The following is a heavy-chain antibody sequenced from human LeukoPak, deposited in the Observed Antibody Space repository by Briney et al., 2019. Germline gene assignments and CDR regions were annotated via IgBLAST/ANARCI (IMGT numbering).Heavy chain of an antibody. Sequence: SVKVSCKASGYTFTGYYMHWVRQAPGQGLEWMGWINPNSGGTNYAQKFQGRVTMTRDTSISTAYMELSRLRSDDTAVYYCVRTHYDYVWGSYRPTSEALDIWGQGTMVTVSS. CDR2: INPNSGGT. CDR1: GYTFTGYY. CDR3: VRTHYDYVWGSYRPTSEALDI. D-gene: IGHD3-16*02. J-gene: IGHJ3*02. V-gene: IGHV1-2*02.